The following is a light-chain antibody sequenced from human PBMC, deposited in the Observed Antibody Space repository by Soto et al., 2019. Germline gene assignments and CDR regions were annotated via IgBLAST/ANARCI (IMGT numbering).Light chain of an antibody. CDR1: SSNIGSNT. Sequence: QSALTQPPSASGTPGQRVTISCSGSSSNIGSNTVNWYHQLPGTAPKLLIYGNNQRPSGVPARFSGSKSGTSASLAVSGLQSEDDSDYYCAAWDDSLNGWVFGGGTKLTVL. CDR2: GNN. J-gene: IGLJ3*02. V-gene: IGLV1-44*01. CDR3: AAWDDSLNGWV.